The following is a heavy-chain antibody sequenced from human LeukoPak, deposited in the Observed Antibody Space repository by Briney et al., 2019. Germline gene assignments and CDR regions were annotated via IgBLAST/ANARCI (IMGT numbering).Heavy chain of an antibody. CDR1: GFTFSSYS. D-gene: IGHD5-18*01. CDR2: ISSSSSYI. V-gene: IGHV3-21*01. J-gene: IGHJ3*02. Sequence: GGSLRLSCAASGFTFSSYSMNWVRQAPGKGLEWVSSISSSSSYIYYADSVKGRFTISRDNAKNSLYLQMNSLRTEDTAVYYCVRGRGYEFDAFDIWGQGTMVTVSS. CDR3: VRGRGYEFDAFDI.